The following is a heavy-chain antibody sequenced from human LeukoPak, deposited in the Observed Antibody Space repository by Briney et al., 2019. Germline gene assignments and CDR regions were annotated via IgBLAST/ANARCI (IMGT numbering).Heavy chain of an antibody. CDR2: INPNSGGT. Sequence: ASVKVSCKASGYTFTGYYMHWVRQAPGQGLEWMGWINPNSGGTNYAQKFQGRVTMTRDTSISTAYMELSRLRSDDTAVCYCAREASVDTASQFDYWGQGTLVTVSS. D-gene: IGHD5-18*01. CDR3: AREASVDTASQFDY. J-gene: IGHJ4*02. CDR1: GYTFTGYY. V-gene: IGHV1-2*02.